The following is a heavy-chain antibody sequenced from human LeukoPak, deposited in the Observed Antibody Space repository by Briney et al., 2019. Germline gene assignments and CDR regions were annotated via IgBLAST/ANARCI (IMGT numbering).Heavy chain of an antibody. CDR1: GFTFSSYA. Sequence: GGSLRLSCAASGFTFSSYAMHWVRQAPGKGLEWVAVISYDGSNKYYADSVKGRFTISRDNSKNTLYLQMNSLRAEDTAVYYCARDGPLGYCGGGSCLNAFDIWGQGTMVTVSS. D-gene: IGHD2-15*01. CDR2: ISYDGSNK. J-gene: IGHJ3*02. CDR3: ARDGPLGYCGGGSCLNAFDI. V-gene: IGHV3-30-3*01.